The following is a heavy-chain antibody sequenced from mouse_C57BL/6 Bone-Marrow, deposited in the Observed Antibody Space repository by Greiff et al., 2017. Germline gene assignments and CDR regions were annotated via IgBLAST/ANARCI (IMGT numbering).Heavy chain of an antibody. CDR3: ARSTIYYYAMDY. J-gene: IGHJ4*01. D-gene: IGHD2-1*01. CDR1: GFTFSSYG. V-gene: IGHV5-6*02. CDR2: ISSGGSYP. Sequence: DVKLVESGGDLVKPGGSLKLSCAASGFTFSSYGMSWVRQTPDKRLEWVATISSGGSYPYYPDSVKGRFTISRDNAKNTLYLQMSSLKSEDTAMYYCARSTIYYYAMDYWGQGTSVTVSS.